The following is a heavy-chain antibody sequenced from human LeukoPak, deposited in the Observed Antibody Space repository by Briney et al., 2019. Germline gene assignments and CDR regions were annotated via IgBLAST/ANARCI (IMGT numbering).Heavy chain of an antibody. CDR2: IGTAGDT. D-gene: IGHD6-13*01. Sequence: GGSVRLSCAASGFTFSTYDMHWVRQATGRGLEWVSTIGTAGDTFYPGSVKGRFTISRDNAKNSLYLQMNSLRAEDTALYYCARDSSSWSVSEHWGQGTLVTVSS. J-gene: IGHJ1*01. CDR3: ARDSSSWSVSEH. CDR1: GFTFSTYD. V-gene: IGHV3-13*04.